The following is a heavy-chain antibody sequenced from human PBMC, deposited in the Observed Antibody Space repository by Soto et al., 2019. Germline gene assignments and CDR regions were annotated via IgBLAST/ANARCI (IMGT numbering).Heavy chain of an antibody. CDR2: IIPIFGTA. Sequence: SVKLSCKASGGTFTSYAISWVRQAPGQGLEWTGGIIPIFGTANYAQKFQGRVTITADESTSTAYMELSSLRSEDTAVYYCARDHLREYCSGGGYRYYFAYSGQRTLVTVSS. V-gene: IGHV1-69*13. D-gene: IGHD2-15*01. CDR1: GGTFTSYA. CDR3: ARDHLREYCSGGGYRYYFAY. J-gene: IGHJ4*02.